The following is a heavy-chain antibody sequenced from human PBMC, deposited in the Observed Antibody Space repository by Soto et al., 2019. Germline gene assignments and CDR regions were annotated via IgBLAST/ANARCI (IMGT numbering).Heavy chain of an antibody. CDR2: IIPLFGTA. CDR1: GGIFSSYA. Sequence: QEQLVQSGAEVKKPGSSVKVSCKASGGIFSSYAISLVRQAPGQGLGSLGGIIPLFGTANYAQKFQGRVTITADESTNTAYMDLISLKSEDTAIYYCARGGSGYVWFNEFWGQGTLVTVSS. CDR3: ARGGSGYVWFNEF. J-gene: IGHJ4*02. D-gene: IGHD3-22*01. V-gene: IGHV1-69*01.